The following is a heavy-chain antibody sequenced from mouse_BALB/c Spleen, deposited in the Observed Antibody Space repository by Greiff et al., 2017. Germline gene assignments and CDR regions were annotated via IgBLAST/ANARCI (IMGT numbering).Heavy chain of an antibody. CDR1: GYTFTDYA. J-gene: IGHJ3*01. Sequence: VKLMESGPELVRPGVSVKISCKGSGYTFTDYAMHWVKQSHAKSLEWIGVISTYYGNTNYNQKFKGKATMTVDKSSSTAYMELARLTSEDSAIYYCARDYYGSSAYWGQGTLVTVSA. CDR2: ISTYYGNT. V-gene: IGHV1-67*01. CDR3: ARDYYGSSAY. D-gene: IGHD1-1*01.